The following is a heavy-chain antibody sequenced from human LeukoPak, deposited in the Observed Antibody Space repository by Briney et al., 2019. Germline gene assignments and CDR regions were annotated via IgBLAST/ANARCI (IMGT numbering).Heavy chain of an antibody. CDR2: IYYSGST. J-gene: IGHJ3*02. CDR1: GGSISSYY. D-gene: IGHD4-17*01. V-gene: IGHV4-59*01. Sequence: PSETLSLTCTVSGGSISSYYRSWIRQPPGKGLEWIGYIYYSGSTNYNPSLKSRVTISVDTSKNQFSLKLSSVTAADTAVYYCARLTTVTTYRAFDIWGQGTMVTVSS. CDR3: ARLTTVTTYRAFDI.